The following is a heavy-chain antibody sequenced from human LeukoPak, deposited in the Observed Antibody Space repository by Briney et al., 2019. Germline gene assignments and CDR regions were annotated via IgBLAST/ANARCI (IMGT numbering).Heavy chain of an antibody. J-gene: IGHJ4*02. CDR2: INHSGST. CDR3: ARAREWFGELFHYFDY. Sequence: PSETLSLTCAVYGGSFSGYYWSWIRQPPVKGLGWIGEINHSGSTNYNPSLKSRVTISVDTSKNQFSLKLSSVTAADTAVYYCARAREWFGELFHYFDYWGQGTLVTVSS. CDR1: GGSFSGYY. D-gene: IGHD3-10*01. V-gene: IGHV4-34*01.